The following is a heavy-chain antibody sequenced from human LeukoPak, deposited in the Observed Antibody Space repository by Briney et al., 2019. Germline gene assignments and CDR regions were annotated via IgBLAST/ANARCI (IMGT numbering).Heavy chain of an antibody. CDR3: ARSYDSSGSRDAFDI. CDR1: GGSISSGGHY. J-gene: IGHJ3*02. CDR2: IYYSGST. D-gene: IGHD3-22*01. V-gene: IGHV4-31*03. Sequence: SETLSLTCTVSGGSISSGGHYWNWIRQHPGKGLEWIGYIYYSGSTFYNPSLKSRVTISVDTSKNQFSLKLCSVTAADTAVYYCARSYDSSGSRDAFDIWGQGSVVTVSS.